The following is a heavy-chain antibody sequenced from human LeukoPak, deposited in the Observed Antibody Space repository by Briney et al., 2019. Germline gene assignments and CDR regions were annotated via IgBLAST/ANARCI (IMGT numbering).Heavy chain of an antibody. CDR2: INHSGST. J-gene: IGHJ5*02. D-gene: IGHD3-3*02. CDR3: ARPVHYNWFDP. V-gene: IGHV4-34*01. Sequence: SETLSLTCAVYGGSFSGYYWSWIRQPPGKGLEWIGEINHSGSTNYNPSLKSRVTISVDTSKNQFSLKLSSVTAADTAVYYCARPVHYNWFDPWGQGTLVTVSS. CDR1: GGSFSGYY.